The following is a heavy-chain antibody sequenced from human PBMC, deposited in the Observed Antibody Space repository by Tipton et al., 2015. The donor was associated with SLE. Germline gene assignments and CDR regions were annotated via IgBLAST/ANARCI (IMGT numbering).Heavy chain of an antibody. CDR2: VYTSGST. D-gene: IGHD3-3*01. CDR1: GGSISSGSYY. Sequence: TLSLTCTVSGGSISSGSYYWSWIRQPAGTGLEWIGRVYTSGSTNYNPPPKSRVTISVDTSKNHFSLKLSSVTAADTAVYYCARDLEWLFGWFDPWGQGTLVTVSS. J-gene: IGHJ5*02. V-gene: IGHV4-61*02. CDR3: ARDLEWLFGWFDP.